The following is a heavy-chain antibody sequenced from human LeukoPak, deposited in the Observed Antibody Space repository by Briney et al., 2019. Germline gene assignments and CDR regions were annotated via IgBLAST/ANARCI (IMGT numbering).Heavy chain of an antibody. CDR3: ARTNNVFYYFDY. CDR1: GGSFSGYY. V-gene: IGHV4-34*01. J-gene: IGHJ4*02. Sequence: SETLSLTCAVYGGSFSGYYWGWIRQPPGKGLEWIGEINHSGSTNYNPSLKSRVTTSVDTSKNQFSLNLSSVTAADTAAYYCARTNNVFYYFDYWAREPWSPSPQ. CDR2: INHSGST. D-gene: IGHD1/OR15-1a*01.